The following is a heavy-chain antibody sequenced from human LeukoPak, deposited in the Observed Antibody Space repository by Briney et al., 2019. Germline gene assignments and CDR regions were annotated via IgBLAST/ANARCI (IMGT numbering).Heavy chain of an antibody. V-gene: IGHV1-24*01. J-gene: IGHJ6*03. CDR1: VYTLTELS. Sequence: ASVKVSCKVSVYTLTELSMHWVRQAPGKGLEWMGGFDPEDGETIYAQKFQGRVTMTEDTSTDTAYMELSSLRSEDTAVYYCATDLSCSRNMDVWGKGTTVTVSS. CDR3: ATDLSCSRNMDV. CDR2: FDPEDGET. D-gene: IGHD2-2*01.